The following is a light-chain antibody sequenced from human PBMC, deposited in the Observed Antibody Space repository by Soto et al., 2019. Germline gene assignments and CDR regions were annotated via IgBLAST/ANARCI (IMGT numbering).Light chain of an antibody. CDR1: QSVSSSY. J-gene: IGKJ1*01. CDR2: AAS. V-gene: IGKV3-20*01. CDR3: QQYGSSPWT. Sequence: EIALTQSPGTLFLSPGERATISCRASQSVSSSYLAWYQQKPGQAPRLLIYAASSMATGIPDRFSGSGSGTDFSLTISRLEPEDFAVYYCQQYGSSPWTFVQGTKLEIK.